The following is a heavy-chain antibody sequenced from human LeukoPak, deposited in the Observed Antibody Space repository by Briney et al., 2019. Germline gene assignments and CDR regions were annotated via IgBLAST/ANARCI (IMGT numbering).Heavy chain of an antibody. CDR1: GYTFTSYY. CDR3: ARDQKWELLGDAFDI. V-gene: IGHV1-46*01. CDR2: INPSGGST. D-gene: IGHD1-26*01. J-gene: IGHJ3*02. Sequence: GASVKVSCKASGYTFTSYYMHWVRQAPGQGLEWMGIINPSGGSTSYAQKFQGRVTMTRDTSTSTVYMELSSLRSEDTAVYYCARDQKWELLGDAFDIWGQGTMVTVSS.